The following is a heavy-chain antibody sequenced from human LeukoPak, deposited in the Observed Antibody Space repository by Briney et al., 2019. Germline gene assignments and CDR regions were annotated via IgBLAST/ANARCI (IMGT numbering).Heavy chain of an antibody. D-gene: IGHD3-22*01. CDR3: ASPRGRYYDSSGPLGY. Sequence: GGSLRLSCAASGFTFSSYSMNWVRQAPGKGLEWVSYISSNSSTIYYADSVKGRFTISRDNAMNSLYLQMNSLRAEDTAVYYCASPRGRYYDSSGPLGYWGQGTLVTVSS. CDR2: ISSNSSTI. CDR1: GFTFSSYS. V-gene: IGHV3-48*04. J-gene: IGHJ4*02.